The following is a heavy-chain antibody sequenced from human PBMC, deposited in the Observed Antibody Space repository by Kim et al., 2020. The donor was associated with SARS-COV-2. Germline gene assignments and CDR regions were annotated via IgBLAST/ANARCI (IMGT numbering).Heavy chain of an antibody. V-gene: IGHV3-64D*06. Sequence: GGSLRLSCSASGFTFSSYAMHWVRQAPGKGLEYVSAISSNGGSTYYADSVKGRFTISRDNSKNTLYLQMSSLRAEDTAVYYCVKELLWFGQVKEWYSPGTYWGQGTLVTVAS. CDR3: VKELLWFGQVKEWYSPGTY. J-gene: IGHJ4*02. CDR1: GFTFSSYA. D-gene: IGHD3-10*01. CDR2: ISSNGGST.